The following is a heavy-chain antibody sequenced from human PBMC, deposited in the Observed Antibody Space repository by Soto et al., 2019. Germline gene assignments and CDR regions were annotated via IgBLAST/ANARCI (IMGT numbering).Heavy chain of an antibody. D-gene: IGHD6-19*01. J-gene: IGHJ6*02. V-gene: IGHV3-30*18. Sequence: QVQLVESGGGGVQPGRSLRLSCAASGFTFSSYAMHWVRQAPCKGLEWVAVISYDGRNKYYADSVKGRFTISRDNSKNTLYLQMSSLRAEDTAVYYCVKDGSSGWPYYYGMDVWGQGTTVTVSS. CDR1: GFTFSSYA. CDR3: VKDGSSGWPYYYGMDV. CDR2: ISYDGRNK.